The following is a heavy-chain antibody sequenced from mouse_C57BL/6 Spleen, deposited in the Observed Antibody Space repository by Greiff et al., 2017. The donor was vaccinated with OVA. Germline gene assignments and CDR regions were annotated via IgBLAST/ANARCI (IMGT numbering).Heavy chain of an antibody. Sequence: EVMLVESEGGLVQPGSSMKLSCTASGFTFSDYYMAWVRQVPEKGLEWVANINYDGSSTYYLDSLKSRFIISRDNAKNILYLQMSSLKSEDTATYYCARDRGVYDGYPGAYWGQGTLVTVSA. CDR1: GFTFSDYY. CDR2: INYDGSST. V-gene: IGHV5-16*01. J-gene: IGHJ3*01. CDR3: ARDRGVYDGYPGAY. D-gene: IGHD2-3*01.